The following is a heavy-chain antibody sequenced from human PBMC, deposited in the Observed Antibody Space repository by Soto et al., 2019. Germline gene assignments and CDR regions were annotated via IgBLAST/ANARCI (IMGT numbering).Heavy chain of an antibody. CDR2: ISPYTGNT. D-gene: IGHD3-16*01. V-gene: IGHV1-18*01. Sequence: QVQLVQSGDEVKKPGASVKVSCKASGYIFANYGIAWVRQAPGQGHEWMGWISPYTGNTHSASKVQGRLTMTTDTSTSTAYMGLGSLTSYDTAVYYCVMVDNYVTPTPQDVWGQGTTVTVSS. CDR3: VMVDNYVTPTPQDV. CDR1: GYIFANYG. J-gene: IGHJ6*02.